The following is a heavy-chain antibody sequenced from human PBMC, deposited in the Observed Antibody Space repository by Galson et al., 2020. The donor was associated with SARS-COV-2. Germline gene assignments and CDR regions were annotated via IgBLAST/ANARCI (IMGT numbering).Heavy chain of an antibody. Sequence: GESLKISCAASGFTFNTYAMNWVRQAPGKGLEWVSTITNGGVVTYYADSVKGRFTISRDNSKNTLYLQMNSLRAEDTALYYCARDGIDSSAWYTHCDYWGQGTLVTVSS. D-gene: IGHD6-19*01. CDR1: GFTFNTYA. V-gene: IGHV3-23*01. J-gene: IGHJ4*02. CDR2: ITNGGVVT. CDR3: ARDGIDSSAWYTHCDY.